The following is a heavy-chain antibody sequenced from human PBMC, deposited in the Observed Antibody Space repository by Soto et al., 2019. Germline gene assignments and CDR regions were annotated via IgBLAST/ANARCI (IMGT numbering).Heavy chain of an antibody. CDR3: SIVIAVTGTCDWFHP. D-gene: IGHD6-19*01. CDR2: ISHTGTA. Sequence: SKTLSLTCTVSGGSIGDNDYYWSGIRQPPGKGREWIGTISHTGTANYNPSLESRVTVSLDTSKNQFSLKLPSVTAADTAVYYCSIVIAVTGTCDWFHPRGPGTLGTVFS. J-gene: IGHJ5*02. CDR1: GGSIGDNDYY. V-gene: IGHV4-61*08.